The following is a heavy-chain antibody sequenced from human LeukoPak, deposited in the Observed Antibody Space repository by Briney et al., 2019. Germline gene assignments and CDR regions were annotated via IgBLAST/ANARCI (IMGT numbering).Heavy chain of an antibody. CDR2: TYYRSKWVT. J-gene: IGHJ4*02. D-gene: IGHD2-8*02. Sequence: SQPLSLTCGISGDSVSSNIAAWNWIRQSPSRGLEWLGRTYYRSKWVTEYAVSVKSRVTINADTSNNQYSLHLSSVTPEDTAVYYCARDIDAGADFWGQGTLVTVSS. V-gene: IGHV6-1*01. CDR1: GDSVSSNIAA. CDR3: ARDIDAGADF.